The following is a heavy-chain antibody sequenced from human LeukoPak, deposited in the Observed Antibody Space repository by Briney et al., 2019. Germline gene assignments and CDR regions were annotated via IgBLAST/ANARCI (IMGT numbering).Heavy chain of an antibody. CDR1: GFTFSSYD. CDR3: ARADFWSGSDAFDV. CDR2: ISGSGATI. D-gene: IGHD3-3*01. J-gene: IGHJ3*01. Sequence: GGSLRLSCAASGFTFSSYDMNWVRQPPGKGREWVSYISGSGATIYYADSVQGRFTISRDNAKNSLYLQMNSLRAEDTAVYYCARADFWSGSDAFDVWGQGTMVTVSS. V-gene: IGHV3-48*03.